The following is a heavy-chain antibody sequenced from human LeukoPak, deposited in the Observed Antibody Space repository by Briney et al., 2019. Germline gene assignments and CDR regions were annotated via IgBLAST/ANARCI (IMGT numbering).Heavy chain of an antibody. V-gene: IGHV3-23*01. D-gene: IGHD6-13*01. Sequence: QPGGSLRLTCAASGFTFSSYNMNWVRQAPGKGLEWVSAISGSGGSTYYADSVKGRFTISRDNSKNTLYLQMNSLRAEDTAVYYCAKLYSSSWYVAFDIWGQGTMVTVSS. J-gene: IGHJ3*02. CDR3: AKLYSSSWYVAFDI. CDR2: ISGSGGST. CDR1: GFTFSSYN.